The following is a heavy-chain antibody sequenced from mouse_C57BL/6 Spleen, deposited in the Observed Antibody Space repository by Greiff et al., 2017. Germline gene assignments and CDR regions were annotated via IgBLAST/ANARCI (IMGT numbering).Heavy chain of an antibody. Sequence: QVQLQQPGAELVKPGASVKMSCKASGYTFTSYWITWVKQRPGQGLGWIGDIYPGSGSTNYNEKFKSKATLTVDPSSSTAYMQLSSLTAEDSAVYYCARWHYGRCSCAYWGQGTLVTVSA. J-gene: IGHJ3*01. V-gene: IGHV1-55*01. CDR2: IYPGSGST. D-gene: IGHD1-1*01. CDR3: ARWHYGRCSCAY. CDR1: GYTFTSYW.